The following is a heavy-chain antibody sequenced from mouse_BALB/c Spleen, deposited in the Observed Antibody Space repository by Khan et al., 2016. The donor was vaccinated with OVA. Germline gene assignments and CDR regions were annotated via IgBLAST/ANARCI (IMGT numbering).Heavy chain of an antibody. CDR1: GISITTGNYR. J-gene: IGHJ2*01. CDR2: LYYSGTT. CDR3: ARDGGGFDSYYFDY. D-gene: IGHD2-2*01. Sequence: EVQLVESGPGLVKPSQTVSLTCTVTGISITTGNYRWSWIRHFPGNKLEWIGYLYYSGTTTYNPSLTSRTSITRDTSKNRFFLAMDSLTTEDTATYYCARDGGGFDSYYFDYWGQGTTLTVSS. V-gene: IGHV3-5*02.